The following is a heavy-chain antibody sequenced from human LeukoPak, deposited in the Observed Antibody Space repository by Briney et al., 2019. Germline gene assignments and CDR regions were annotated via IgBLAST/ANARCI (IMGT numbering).Heavy chain of an antibody. CDR1: GSSISSHYC. V-gene: IGHV4-38-2*02. CDR3: ARGESGFSSNWWGY. CDR2: VCHSGST. J-gene: IGHJ4*02. D-gene: IGHD6-13*01. Sequence: SETLSLTCSVSGSSISSHYCWGWIRQPPGKGLEWIGSVCHSGSTFYNPSLKSRLTMSIDTSKNQFSLKLTSVTAADTAVYYCARGESGFSSNWWGYWGQGTLVTVSS.